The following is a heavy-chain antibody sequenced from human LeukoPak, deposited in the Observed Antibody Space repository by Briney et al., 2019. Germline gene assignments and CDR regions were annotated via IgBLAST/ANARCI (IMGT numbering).Heavy chain of an antibody. D-gene: IGHD1-26*01. CDR3: AKPKEPYYYYYMDV. V-gene: IGHV3-23*01. J-gene: IGHJ6*03. CDR2: ISGNAGST. Sequence: GGSLRLSCAASGFTFSSYAMSWVRQAPGKGLEWVSGISGNAGSTYYGGSVRGRFTISRDNSKNTLYLQMNSLRAEDTAVYYYAKPKEPYYYYYMDVWGKGTTVTVSS. CDR1: GFTFSSYA.